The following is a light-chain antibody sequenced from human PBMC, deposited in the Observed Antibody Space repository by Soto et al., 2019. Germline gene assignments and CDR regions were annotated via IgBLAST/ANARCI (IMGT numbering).Light chain of an antibody. CDR1: QGISTY. V-gene: IGKV1-9*01. CDR2: AAS. CDR3: QQRNSYPLT. J-gene: IGKJ4*01. Sequence: DIQLTQSPSSLSASVGDRVTITCRASQGISTYLAWYQQKPGEAPKLLIYAASTLQSGVPARFSGSGSGTDFTLTISSLQPEDFATCYCQQRNSYPLTFGGGTKVDIK.